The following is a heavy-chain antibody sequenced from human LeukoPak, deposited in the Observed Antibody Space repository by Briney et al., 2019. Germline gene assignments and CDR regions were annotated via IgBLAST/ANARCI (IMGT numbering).Heavy chain of an antibody. Sequence: PGGSLRLSCAASGFSFSAYAMHWVRQAPGKGLEWVSVITGSGSSTSYADSVKGRFTMSRDNSKNTLYLQMNSLRGDDTAVYYCAKARWSYSFDYWGQGTLVTVSS. CDR2: ITGSGSST. CDR3: AKARWSYSFDY. V-gene: IGHV3-23*01. D-gene: IGHD1-26*01. CDR1: GFSFSAYA. J-gene: IGHJ4*02.